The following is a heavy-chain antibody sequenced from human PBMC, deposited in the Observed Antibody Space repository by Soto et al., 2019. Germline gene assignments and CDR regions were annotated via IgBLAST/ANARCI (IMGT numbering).Heavy chain of an antibody. CDR3: ARSQGSSTSLEIYYYYYYGMDV. CDR2: IIPISGTA. D-gene: IGHD2-2*01. J-gene: IGHJ6*02. CDR1: GGTFSSYA. V-gene: IGHV1-69*01. Sequence: QVQLVQSGAEVKKPGSSVKVSCKASGGTFSSYAISWVRQAPGPGLEWMGGIIPISGTANYAQTFQGRVTITADESTSTAYMELSSLRSEDTAVYYCARSQGSSTSLEIYYYYYYGMDVWGQGTTVTVSS.